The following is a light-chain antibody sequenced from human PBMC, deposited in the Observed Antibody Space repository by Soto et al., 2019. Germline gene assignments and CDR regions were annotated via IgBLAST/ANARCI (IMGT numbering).Light chain of an antibody. CDR2: DAS. Sequence: VLTQSPGTLSLSPGESATLSCRASQYVSSGYLAWYQQKPGQAPRLLIYDASNRATGIPARFSGSGSETEFTLTIDSLEPEDSAVYYCQQRNFWPLSFGPGTRVEIK. CDR3: QQRNFWPLS. J-gene: IGKJ3*01. CDR1: QYVSSGY. V-gene: IGKV3D-20*02.